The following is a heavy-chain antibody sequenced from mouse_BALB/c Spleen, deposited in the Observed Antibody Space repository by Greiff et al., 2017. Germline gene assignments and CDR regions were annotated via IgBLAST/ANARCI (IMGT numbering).Heavy chain of an antibody. CDR1: GFSLTSYG. J-gene: IGHJ4*01. Sequence: VQLVESGPGLVQPSQSLSITCTVSGFSLTSYGVHWVRQSPGKGLEWLGVIWSGGSTDYNAAFISRLSISKDNSKSQVFFKMNSLQANDTAIYYCEYGKCGVDYWGQGTSVTVSS. D-gene: IGHD2-10*02. CDR2: IWSGGST. V-gene: IGHV2-2*02. CDR3: EYGKCGVDY.